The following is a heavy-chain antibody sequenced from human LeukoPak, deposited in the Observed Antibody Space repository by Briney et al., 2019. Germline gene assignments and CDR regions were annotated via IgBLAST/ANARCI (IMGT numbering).Heavy chain of an antibody. D-gene: IGHD1-20*01. CDR3: ARNNWPRDRSNGIDA. V-gene: IGHV4-34*01. CDR2: VYYSGTT. Sequence: SETLSLTCAVYGGSFSGYYWTWIRQPPGKGLEWIGSVYYSGTTYYHPSLQSRVTISVDTSKNQFSLNLRSLTAADTAVYYCARNNWPRDRSNGIDAWGQGTPVTVSS. CDR1: GGSFSGYY. J-gene: IGHJ6*02.